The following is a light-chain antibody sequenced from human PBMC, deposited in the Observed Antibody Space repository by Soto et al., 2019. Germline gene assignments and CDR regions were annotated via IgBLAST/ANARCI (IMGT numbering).Light chain of an antibody. Sequence: DIQMTQSPSTLSASVGDRDTITCRASQSISSWLAWYQQKPRKSPKLLIYKASSLESGVPSRFSGSGSGTEFTLTISSLQPDDFATYYCQQYNSYPTFGGGTKVDIK. CDR2: KAS. CDR1: QSISSW. CDR3: QQYNSYPT. V-gene: IGKV1-5*03. J-gene: IGKJ4*01.